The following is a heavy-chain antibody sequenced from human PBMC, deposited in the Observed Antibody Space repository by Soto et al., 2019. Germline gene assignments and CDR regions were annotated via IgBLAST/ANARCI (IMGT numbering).Heavy chain of an antibody. CDR1: GYSFTTYW. J-gene: IGHJ6*02. CDR2: LYHGDSQI. CDR3: ARSKYSTNSNHGIHX. D-gene: IGHD6-13*01. Sequence: GEALKISCKGSGYSFTTYWIGWVRQMPGKGMEWMVSLYHGDSQIRYSPSFQGHVTISVDKSISTAYLQWNSLKSSDTALYYCARSKYSTNSNHGIHXWGQGTTVTGS. V-gene: IGHV5-51*01.